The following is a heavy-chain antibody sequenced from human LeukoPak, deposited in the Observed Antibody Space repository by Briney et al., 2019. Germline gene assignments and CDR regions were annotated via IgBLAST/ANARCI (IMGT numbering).Heavy chain of an antibody. D-gene: IGHD1-26*01. CDR1: GFTFSSYS. CDR3: ARDRVGATDYFDY. Sequence: PGGSLRLPCAASGFTFSSYSMNWVRQAPGKGLEWVSSISSSSSYIYYADSVKGRFTISRDNAKNSLYLQMNSLRAEDTAVYYCARDRVGATDYFDYWGQGTLVTVSS. CDR2: ISSSSSYI. V-gene: IGHV3-21*01. J-gene: IGHJ4*02.